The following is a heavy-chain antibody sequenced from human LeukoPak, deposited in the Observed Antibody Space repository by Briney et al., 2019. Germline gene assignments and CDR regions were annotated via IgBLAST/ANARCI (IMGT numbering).Heavy chain of an antibody. CDR3: ARTSWRGDILTGYYIGGAYYFDY. V-gene: IGHV4-61*02. CDR2: IYTSGST. CDR1: GGSISSGSYY. J-gene: IGHJ4*02. D-gene: IGHD3-9*01. Sequence: PSQTLSLTCTVSGGSISSGSYYWSWIRQPVGKGLEWIGRIYTSGSTNYNPSLKSRVTISVDTSKNQFSLKLSSVTAADTAVYYCARTSWRGDILTGYYIGGAYYFDYWGQGTLVTVSS.